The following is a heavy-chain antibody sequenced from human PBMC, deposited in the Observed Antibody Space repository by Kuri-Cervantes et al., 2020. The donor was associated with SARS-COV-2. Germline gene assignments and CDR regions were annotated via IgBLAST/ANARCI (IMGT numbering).Heavy chain of an antibody. Sequence: ASVKVSCKASGNTFTSYGINWVRQAPGQGLEWMGWISTYITNTNYSQKFQGRVTMTTDTSTSTAYMELRSLRSEDTAVYYCASPAYYDILTGYRNLYYYGMDVWGQGTLVTVSS. J-gene: IGHJ6*02. D-gene: IGHD3-9*01. CDR2: ISTYITNT. CDR3: ASPAYYDILTGYRNLYYYGMDV. V-gene: IGHV1-18*01. CDR1: GNTFTSYG.